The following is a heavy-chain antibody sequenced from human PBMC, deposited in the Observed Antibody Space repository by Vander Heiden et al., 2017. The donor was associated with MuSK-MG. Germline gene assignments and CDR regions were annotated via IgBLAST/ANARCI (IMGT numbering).Heavy chain of an antibody. J-gene: IGHJ5*02. Sequence: QVQLVQSGSEVKKPGSSVKVSCKSAGYTFSDYSLTWVRQAPGQGLEWIGVITPRFDIANYAQKFKGRVSITADTPASTSYKELNGLTSDDTAVYFCARSSCTTISCYWVGPWGQGTLVTVSS. D-gene: IGHD2-2*01. CDR1: GYTFSDYS. CDR2: ITPRFDIA. CDR3: ARSSCTTISCYWVGP. V-gene: IGHV1-69*17.